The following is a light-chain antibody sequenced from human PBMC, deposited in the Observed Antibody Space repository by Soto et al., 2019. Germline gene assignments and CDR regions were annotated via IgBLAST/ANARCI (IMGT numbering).Light chain of an antibody. CDR1: PSVTNF. CDR3: QQRNIWPPVT. J-gene: IGKJ5*01. CDR2: GAF. Sequence: IGLPQSPTTLSLTPGGSAPLSSRTSPSVTNFLAWYQQKPGQAPRLLIYGAFNRATGIPARFSGSGSGTDFTLTISSLEPEDSAIYYCQQRNIWPPVTSGQGTRLEIK. V-gene: IGKV3-11*01.